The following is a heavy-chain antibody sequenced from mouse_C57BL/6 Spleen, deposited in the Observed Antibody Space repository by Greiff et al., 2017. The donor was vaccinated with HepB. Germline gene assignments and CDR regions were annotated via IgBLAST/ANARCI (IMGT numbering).Heavy chain of an antibody. Sequence: EVQGVESGGGLVKPGGSLKLSCAASGFTFSDYGMHWVRQAPEKGLEWVAYISSGSSTIYYADTVKGRFPISRDNAKNTLLLQMTSLRSEDTAMYYWARKEGDGYDEGYYAMDYWGQGTSVTVSS. V-gene: IGHV5-17*01. J-gene: IGHJ4*01. CDR1: GFTFSDYG. CDR2: ISSGSSTI. D-gene: IGHD2-2*01. CDR3: ARKEGDGYDEGYYAMDY.